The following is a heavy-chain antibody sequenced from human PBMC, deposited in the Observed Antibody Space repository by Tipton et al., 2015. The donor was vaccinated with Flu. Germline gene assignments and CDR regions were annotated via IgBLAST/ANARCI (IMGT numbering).Heavy chain of an antibody. V-gene: IGHV3-7*03. Sequence: GSLRLSCAASEFTFSSYWMHWVRQAPGKGLEWVANIKQDGNEKYYVDSVKGRFTISRDNAKNSLYLQMNSLRADDTAVYYCARAMDVWGKGTTVTVSS. CDR1: EFTFSSYW. CDR2: IKQDGNEK. CDR3: ARAMDV. J-gene: IGHJ6*04.